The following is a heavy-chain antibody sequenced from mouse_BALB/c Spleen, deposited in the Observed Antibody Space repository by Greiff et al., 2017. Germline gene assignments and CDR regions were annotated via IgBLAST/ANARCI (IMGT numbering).Heavy chain of an antibody. J-gene: IGHJ4*01. D-gene: IGHD2-14*01. CDR2: IDPANGNT. CDR3: ARNYRYDVRYAMDY. CDR1: GFNIKDTY. V-gene: IGHV14-3*02. Sequence: EVKLMESGAELVKPGASVKLSCTASGFNIKDTYMHWVKQRPEQGLEWIGRIDPANGNTKYDPKFQGKATITADTSSNTAYLQLSSLTSEDTAVYYCARNYRYDVRYAMDYWGQGTSVTVSS.